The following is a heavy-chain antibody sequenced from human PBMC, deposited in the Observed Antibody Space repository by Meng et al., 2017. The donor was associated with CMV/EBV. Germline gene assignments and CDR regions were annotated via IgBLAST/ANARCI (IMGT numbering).Heavy chain of an antibody. CDR3: ARDRNWNYYEISANLDY. V-gene: IGHV1-18*01. CDR2: ISAYNGNT. J-gene: IGHJ4*02. CDR1: GYTVTSYG. Sequence: ASVKVSCKASGYTVTSYGISWVRQAPGQGLEWMGWISAYNGNTNYAQKLQGRVTMTTDTSTSTAYMELRSLRSDDTAVYYCARDRNWNYYEISANLDYWGQGTLVTVSS. D-gene: IGHD1-7*01.